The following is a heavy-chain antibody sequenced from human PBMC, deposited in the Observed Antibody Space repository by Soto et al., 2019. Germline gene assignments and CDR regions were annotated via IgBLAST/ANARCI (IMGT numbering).Heavy chain of an antibody. CDR1: GFRFDDYG. V-gene: IGHV3-9*01. CDR2: ISRDSRSI. Sequence: SCEVSGFRFDDYGMHWVRQAPGKGLEWIAGISRDSRSISYGASMKGRFTISRDNAKNSLYLQLNSLRADDTAFYYCVKDALTTVAYYFDYWGQGALVTVSS. J-gene: IGHJ4*02. CDR3: VKDALTTVAYYFDY. D-gene: IGHD4-17*01.